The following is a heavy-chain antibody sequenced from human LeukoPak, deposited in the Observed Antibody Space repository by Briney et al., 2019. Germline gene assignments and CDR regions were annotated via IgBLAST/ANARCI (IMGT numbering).Heavy chain of an antibody. CDR1: GDSVSSGTYY. CDR3: ATYRPVWGIDY. J-gene: IGHJ4*02. V-gene: IGHV4-39*01. CDR2: IYYSRST. Sequence: SETLSLTCTVSGDSVSSGTYYWAWIRQPPGKGLEWIGIIYYSRSTYYNPSLKSRVTISVDTSKNQFSLKLSSVTAADTAVYYCATYRPVWGIDYWGQGTLVTVSS. D-gene: IGHD3-16*01.